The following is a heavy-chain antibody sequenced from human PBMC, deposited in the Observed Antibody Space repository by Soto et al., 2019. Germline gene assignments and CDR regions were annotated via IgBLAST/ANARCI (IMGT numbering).Heavy chain of an antibody. CDR2: IHDSVNT. CDR1: GGSISSGGYY. D-gene: IGHD2-8*01. J-gene: IGHJ4*02. V-gene: IGHV4-31*03. CDR3: ASRPHCTNGVCYDY. Sequence: SETLSLTCTVSGGSISSGGYYWSWIRQHPGKCLEWIGYIHDSVNTYYNPSLKSRLTISVDTSQNQFSLKLSSVTAADTAVYYCASRPHCTNGVCYDYWGQGTLVTVSS.